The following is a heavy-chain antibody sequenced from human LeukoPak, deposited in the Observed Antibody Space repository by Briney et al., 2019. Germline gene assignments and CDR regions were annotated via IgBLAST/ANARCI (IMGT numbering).Heavy chain of an antibody. CDR3: ARDYYGSGSYIFDY. Sequence: SETLSLTCTVSGGPISSGSNYWSWIRQPAGKGLEWIGRIYASGSTNYNPSLKSRVTISVDTSKNQFSLKLSSVTAADTAVYYCARDYYGSGSYIFDYWGQGTLVTVSS. J-gene: IGHJ4*02. V-gene: IGHV4-61*02. D-gene: IGHD3-10*01. CDR2: IYASGST. CDR1: GGPISSGSNY.